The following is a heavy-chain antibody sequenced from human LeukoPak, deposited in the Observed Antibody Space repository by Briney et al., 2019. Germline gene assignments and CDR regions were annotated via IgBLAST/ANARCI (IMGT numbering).Heavy chain of an antibody. CDR3: ARCEAYYDFWSGYYLFVY. CDR1: GFTFSSYS. J-gene: IGHJ4*02. Sequence: AGGSLRLSCAASGFTFSSYSMNWVRQAPGKGLEWVSSISSSSSYIYYADSVKGRFTISRDNAKNSLYLQMNSLRAEDTAVYYCARCEAYYDFWSGYYLFVYWGQGTLVTVSS. D-gene: IGHD3-3*01. CDR2: ISSSSSYI. V-gene: IGHV3-21*01.